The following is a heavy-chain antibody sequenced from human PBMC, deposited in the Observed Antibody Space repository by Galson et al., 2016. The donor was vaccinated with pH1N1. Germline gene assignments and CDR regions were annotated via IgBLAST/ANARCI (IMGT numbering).Heavy chain of an antibody. CDR2: IYWNDDK. V-gene: IGHV2-5*01. CDR3: ASSDYGDYVGYFAY. Sequence: PALVKPTQTLTLTCTFSGFSLSTSGVRVGWIRQPPGKALEWLALIYWNDDKRYSPSLKSRLTITKDTSKNQVVLTMTNMDPVDTATYYCASSDYGDYVGYFAYWGQGTLVTVSS. J-gene: IGHJ4*02. CDR1: GFSLSTSGVR. D-gene: IGHD4-17*01.